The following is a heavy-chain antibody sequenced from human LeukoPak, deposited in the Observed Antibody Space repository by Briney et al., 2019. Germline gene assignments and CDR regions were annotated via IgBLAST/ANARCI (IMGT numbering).Heavy chain of an antibody. CDR1: GGSISSYY. J-gene: IGHJ3*02. CDR2: IYYSGST. CDR3: ARADRPWAAFDI. V-gene: IGHV4-59*01. D-gene: IGHD3-16*01. Sequence: PSETLSLTCTVSGGSISSYYWSWIWQPPGKGLDWIGYIYYSGSTDYNPSLKSRVTISVDTSKNQFSLKLSSVTAADTAVYYCARADRPWAAFDIWGQGTMVTVSS.